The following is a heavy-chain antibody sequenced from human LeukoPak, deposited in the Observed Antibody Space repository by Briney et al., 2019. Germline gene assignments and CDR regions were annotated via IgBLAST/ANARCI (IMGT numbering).Heavy chain of an antibody. V-gene: IGHV3-48*03. CDR2: IGTSGSSI. Sequence: GESLRLSCAASGFTFSSYEMIWVRQAPGKGLEWVSYIGTSGSSIYYADSVKGRFTISRDNAKNSLYLQMNSLTDEDTAVYYCARDEKLRTGVWYFDYWGQGTLVTVSS. CDR3: ARDEKLRTGVWYFDY. J-gene: IGHJ4*02. D-gene: IGHD7-27*01. CDR1: GFTFSSYE.